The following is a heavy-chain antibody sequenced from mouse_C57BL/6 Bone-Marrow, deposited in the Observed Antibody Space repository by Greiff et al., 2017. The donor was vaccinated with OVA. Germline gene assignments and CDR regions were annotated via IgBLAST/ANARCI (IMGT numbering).Heavy chain of an antibody. J-gene: IGHJ1*03. Sequence: VQLQQPGTELVKPGASVKLSCKASGYTFTSYWMHWVKQRPGQGLEWIGNINPSNGGTNYNEKFKSKATLTVDKSSSIAYMQLSSLTSEDSAVYYCAGEDYYGSSYRYFDVWGTGTTVTVSS. CDR3: AGEDYYGSSYRYFDV. V-gene: IGHV1-53*01. D-gene: IGHD1-1*01. CDR2: INPSNGGT. CDR1: GYTFTSYW.